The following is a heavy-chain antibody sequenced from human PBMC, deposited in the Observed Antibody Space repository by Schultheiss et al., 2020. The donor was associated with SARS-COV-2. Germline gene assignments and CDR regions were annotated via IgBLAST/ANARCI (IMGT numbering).Heavy chain of an antibody. V-gene: IGHV3-23*01. Sequence: GESLKISCAASGFTFSSYAMSWVRQAPGKGLEWVSAISGSGGSTYYADSVKGRFTISRDNSKNTLYLQMNSLRAEDTAVYYCAGEPRVAARFFDLWGRGTLVTVSS. CDR3: AGEPRVAARFFDL. D-gene: IGHD6-6*01. CDR2: ISGSGGST. J-gene: IGHJ2*01. CDR1: GFTFSSYA.